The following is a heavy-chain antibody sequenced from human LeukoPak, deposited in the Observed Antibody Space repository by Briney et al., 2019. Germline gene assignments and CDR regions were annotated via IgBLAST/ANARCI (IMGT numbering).Heavy chain of an antibody. CDR1: GYTFTSCD. CDR3: ARGGDDILTGYYRRSHWFDP. Sequence: ASVKVSCKASGYTFTSCDINWVRQATGQGLEWMGWMNPNSGNTGYAQKFQGRVTMTRNTSISTAYMELSSLRSEDTAVYYCARGGDDILTGYYRRSHWFDPWGQGTLVTVSS. CDR2: MNPNSGNT. J-gene: IGHJ5*02. V-gene: IGHV1-8*01. D-gene: IGHD3-9*01.